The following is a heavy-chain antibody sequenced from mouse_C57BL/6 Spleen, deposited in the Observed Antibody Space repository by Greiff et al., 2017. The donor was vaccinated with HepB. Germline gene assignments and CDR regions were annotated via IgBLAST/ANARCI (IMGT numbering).Heavy chain of an antibody. D-gene: IGHD1-1*01. J-gene: IGHJ2*01. CDR2: ISDGGSYT. CDR1: GFTFSSYA. V-gene: IGHV5-4*01. CDR3: ARDEVYYGYFDY. Sequence: EVQRVESGGGLVKPGGSLKLSCAASGFTFSSYAMSWVRQTPEKRLEWVATISDGGSYTYYPDNVKGRFTISRDNAKNNLYLQMSHLKSEDTAMYYCARDEVYYGYFDYWGQGTTLTVSS.